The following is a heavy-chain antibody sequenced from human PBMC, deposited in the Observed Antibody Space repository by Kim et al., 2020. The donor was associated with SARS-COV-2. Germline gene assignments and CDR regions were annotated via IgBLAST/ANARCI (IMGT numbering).Heavy chain of an antibody. V-gene: IGHV3-11*05. CDR3: ARVGSAAGIFVRKITHFDY. D-gene: IGHD6-13*01. CDR2: ISSSSSYT. J-gene: IGHJ4*02. Sequence: GGSLRLSCAASGFTFSDYYMSWIRQAPGKGLEWVSYISSSSSYTNYADSVKGRFTISRDNAKNSLYLQMNSLRAEDTAVYYCARVGSAAGIFVRKITHFDYWGQGTLVTVSS. CDR1: GFTFSDYY.